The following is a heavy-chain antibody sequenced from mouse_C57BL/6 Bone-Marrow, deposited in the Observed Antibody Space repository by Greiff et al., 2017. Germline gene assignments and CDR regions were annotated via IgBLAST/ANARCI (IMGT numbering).Heavy chain of an antibody. Sequence: EVQLVESGGGLVKPGGSLKLSCAASGFTFSSYAMSWVRQTPEKRLEWVATISDGGSYTYYPDNVKGRFTISRDNAKNNLYLQMSHLTSEDTAMYYCAREGNYYEYDGGYYYAKGYWGQGTSVTVSA. V-gene: IGHV5-4*01. D-gene: IGHD2-4*01. CDR2: ISDGGSYT. CDR3: AREGNYYEYDGGYYYAKGY. CDR1: GFTFSSYA. J-gene: IGHJ4*01.